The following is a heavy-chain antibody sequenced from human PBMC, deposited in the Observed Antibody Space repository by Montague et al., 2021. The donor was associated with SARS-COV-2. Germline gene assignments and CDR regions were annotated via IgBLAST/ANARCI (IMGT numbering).Heavy chain of an antibody. CDR2: XDWXDDK. CDR1: GFALSTSGMC. CDR3: ARGYYDILTGYLDAFDI. D-gene: IGHD3-9*01. V-gene: IGHV2-70*11. Sequence: PALVKPTQTLTLTCTFSGFALSTSGMCVSWIRQPPGKALEWLARXDWXDDKYYSTSLKTRLTISKDTSKNQVVLTMTNMDPVDTATYYCARGYYDILTGYLDAFDIWGQGTMVTASS. J-gene: IGHJ3*02.